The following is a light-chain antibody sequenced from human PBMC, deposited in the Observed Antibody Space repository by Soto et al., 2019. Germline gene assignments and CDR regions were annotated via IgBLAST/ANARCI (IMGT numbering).Light chain of an antibody. CDR3: CSYAGSHTYV. Sequence: QSVLTQPRSVSGSPGQSVTISCTGTSGDVGSYNYVSWYQQHPGKAPKLMLYDVNKRPSGVPDRFSGSKSGNTASLTISGLQAEDEADYYCCSYAGSHTYVFGTETKLTVL. CDR2: DVN. J-gene: IGLJ1*01. V-gene: IGLV2-11*01. CDR1: SGDVGSYNY.